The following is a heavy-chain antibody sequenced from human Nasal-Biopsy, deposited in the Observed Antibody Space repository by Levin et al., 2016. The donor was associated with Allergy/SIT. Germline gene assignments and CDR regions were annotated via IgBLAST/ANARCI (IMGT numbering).Heavy chain of an antibody. D-gene: IGHD6-19*01. CDR1: GGSISSHY. J-gene: IGHJ4*02. Sequence: SETLSLTCTVSGGSISSHYWSWIRQPAGKGLEWIGRIYGSGNTNHNPSLQSRVTMSVDTSKNQFSLKLTSVTAADTAVYYCARDLGSSGWSYQYFDSWGQGTLVTVSS. CDR2: IYGSGNT. CDR3: ARDLGSSGWSYQYFDS. V-gene: IGHV4-4*07.